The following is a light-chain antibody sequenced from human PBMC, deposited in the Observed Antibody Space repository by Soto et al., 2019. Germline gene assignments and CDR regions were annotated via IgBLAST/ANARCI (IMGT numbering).Light chain of an antibody. CDR1: TSNIGENT. V-gene: IGLV1-44*01. J-gene: IGLJ1*01. Sequence: QSVLTQPPSLSVTLGQGVTISCSGSTSNIGENTVGWFQQLPGTAPKVLIYVTDKRPSGAPDRFSGSKSGTSAYLAISGLQSEDEADYYCAAWDGSLNGHVFGTGTKVTVL. CDR3: AAWDGSLNGHV. CDR2: VTD.